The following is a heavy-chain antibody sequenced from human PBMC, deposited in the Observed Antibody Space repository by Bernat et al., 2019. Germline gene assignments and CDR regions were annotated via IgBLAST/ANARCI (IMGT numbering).Heavy chain of an antibody. Sequence: QVQLQQWGAGLLKPSETLSLTCAVYGGSFSGYYWSWIRQPAGKGLEWIGEINHSGSTNYNPSLKSRVTISVDTSKNQFSLKLSSVTAADTAVYYCARGRVATTFYYYYYMDVWGKGTTATVSS. J-gene: IGHJ6*03. D-gene: IGHD5-24*01. CDR2: INHSGST. V-gene: IGHV4-34*01. CDR3: ARGRVATTFYYYYYMDV. CDR1: GGSFSGYY.